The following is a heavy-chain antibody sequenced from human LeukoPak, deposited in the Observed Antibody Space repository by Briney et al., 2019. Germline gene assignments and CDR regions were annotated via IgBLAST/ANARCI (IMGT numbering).Heavy chain of an antibody. V-gene: IGHV1-24*01. J-gene: IGHJ3*02. D-gene: IGHD2-21*02. CDR3: ATQHIVVVTQGTGAFDI. CDR1: GYTLTELS. CDR2: FDPEDGET. Sequence: ASVKVSCTVSGYTLTELSMHWVRQAPGKGLEWMGGFDPEDGETIYAQKFQGRVTMTEDTSTDTAYMELSSLRSEDTAVYYCATQHIVVVTQGTGAFDIWGQGTMVTVSS.